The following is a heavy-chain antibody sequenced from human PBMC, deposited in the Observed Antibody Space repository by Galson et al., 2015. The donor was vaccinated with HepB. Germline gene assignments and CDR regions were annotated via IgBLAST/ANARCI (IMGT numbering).Heavy chain of an antibody. D-gene: IGHD3-16*02. J-gene: IGHJ4*02. Sequence: LRLSCAASGFTFSTYAMHWVRQAPGKGLEWVAVISYDRSKKYFADSVKGRFTISRDNSKNTLYLQMNSLRPEDTAGYYCAREGAFGGVIVSLDYWGQGTLVTVSS. CDR3: AREGAFGGVIVSLDY. CDR1: GFTFSTYA. V-gene: IGHV3-30-3*01. CDR2: ISYDRSKK.